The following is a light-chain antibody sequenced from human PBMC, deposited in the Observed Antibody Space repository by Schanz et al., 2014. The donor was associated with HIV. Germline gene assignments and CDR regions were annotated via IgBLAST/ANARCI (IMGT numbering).Light chain of an antibody. CDR3: NSYSHSNTYV. J-gene: IGLJ1*01. CDR1: ISDVGGYNY. CDR2: DVT. V-gene: IGLV2-11*01. Sequence: QSALTQPRSVSGSPGQSVIISCTGTISDVGGYNYVSWYQQHPGTAPKLMIIDVTKRPSGVPDRFSGSRSGNTASLTISGLQAEDEADYYCNSYSHSNTYVFGSGTKLTVL.